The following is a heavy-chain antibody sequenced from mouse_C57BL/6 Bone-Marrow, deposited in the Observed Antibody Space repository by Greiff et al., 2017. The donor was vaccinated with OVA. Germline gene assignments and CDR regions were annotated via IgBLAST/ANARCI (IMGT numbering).Heavy chain of an antibody. CDR1: GYTFTSYW. V-gene: IGHV1-69*01. CDR2: IDPSDSYT. D-gene: IGHD4-1*01. Sequence: QVQLQQPGAELVMPGASVKLSCKASGYTFTSYWMHWVKQRPGQGLEWIGEIDPSDSYTNYNQKFKGKSTLTEDKSSSTAYMQLSSLTSEDSAVYYCARKAGTRYFDVWGTGTTVTVSS. J-gene: IGHJ1*03. CDR3: ARKAGTRYFDV.